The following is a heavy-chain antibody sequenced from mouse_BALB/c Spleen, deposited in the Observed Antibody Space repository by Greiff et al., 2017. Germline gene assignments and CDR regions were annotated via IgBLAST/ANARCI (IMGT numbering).Heavy chain of an antibody. CDR3: ARATVVATEYFDV. D-gene: IGHD1-1*01. CDR1: GFTFTDYY. Sequence: DVKLVESGGGLVKPGGSLRLSCAPSGFTFTDYYMSWVRQPPGKALEWLGFIRNNANGYTTEYSASVQGRFTISRDNSQSILYLQMNTLRAEDSATYYCARATVVATEYFDVWGAGTTVTVSS. V-gene: IGHV7-3*02. J-gene: IGHJ1*01. CDR2: IRNNANGYTT.